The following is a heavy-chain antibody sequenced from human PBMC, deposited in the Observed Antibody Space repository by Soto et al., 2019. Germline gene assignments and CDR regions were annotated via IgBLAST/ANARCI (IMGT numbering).Heavy chain of an antibody. Sequence: QVQLVQSGDEVKKPGASVKVSCKASGYTFTSSAISWVRQAPGQGLEWMGWISPYNGNTHFAQKFQGRVTMATDTSTSTAYMELRSLISDDTAVYYCARDPQFSGSLLGGGDAFDIWGQGTMVTVSS. CDR3: ARDPQFSGSLLGGGDAFDI. CDR1: GYTFTSSA. V-gene: IGHV1-18*01. CDR2: ISPYNGNT. D-gene: IGHD1-26*01. J-gene: IGHJ3*02.